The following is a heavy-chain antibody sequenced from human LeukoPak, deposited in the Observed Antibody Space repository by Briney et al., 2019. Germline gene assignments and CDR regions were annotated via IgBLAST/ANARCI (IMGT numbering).Heavy chain of an antibody. D-gene: IGHD2-2*01. J-gene: IGHJ6*03. CDR2: IIPIFGTA. Sequence: SVKVSCKASGGTFSSYAISWVRQAPGQGLEWMGGIIPIFGTANYARKFQGRVTITADESTSTAYMELSSLRSEDTAVYYCARDVVPAAMSSRGYMDVWGKGTTVTVSS. CDR3: ARDVVPAAMSSRGYMDV. V-gene: IGHV1-69*13. CDR1: GGTFSSYA.